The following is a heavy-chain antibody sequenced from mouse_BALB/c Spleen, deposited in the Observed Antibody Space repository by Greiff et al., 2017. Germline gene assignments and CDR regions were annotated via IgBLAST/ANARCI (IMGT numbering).Heavy chain of an antibody. Sequence: QVQLQQSGAELARPGASVKLSCKASGYTFTSYWMQWVKQRPGQGLEWIGAIYPGDGDTRYTQKFKGKATLTADKSSSTAYMQLSSLASEDSAVYYCARRYDYDGYFDYWGQGTTLTVSS. CDR2: IYPGDGDT. CDR3: ARRYDYDGYFDY. J-gene: IGHJ2*01. D-gene: IGHD2-4*01. V-gene: IGHV1-87*01. CDR1: GYTFTSYW.